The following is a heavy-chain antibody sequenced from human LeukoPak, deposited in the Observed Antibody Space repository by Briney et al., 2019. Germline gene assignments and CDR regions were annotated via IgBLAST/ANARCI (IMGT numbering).Heavy chain of an antibody. CDR1: GGTFSSYA. V-gene: IGHV1-69*04. J-gene: IGHJ4*02. CDR2: IIPILGIA. Sequence: SVKVSCKASGGTFSSYAISWVRQAPGQGLEWMGRIIPILGIANYAQKFQGRVTITADKSTSTAYMELSSLRSEDTAVYYCARDEPQLAPGYWGQGTLVTVSS. CDR3: ARDEPQLAPGY. D-gene: IGHD6-13*01.